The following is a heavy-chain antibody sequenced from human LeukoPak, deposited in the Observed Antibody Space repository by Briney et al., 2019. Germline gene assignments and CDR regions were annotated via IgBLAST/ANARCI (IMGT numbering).Heavy chain of an antibody. CDR3: ARGDFGGIHSKVRFDY. CDR1: GGSFSGYY. D-gene: IGHD3-10*01. V-gene: IGHV4-34*09. J-gene: IGHJ4*02. CDR2: INHSGST. Sequence: PSETLSLTCAVYGGSFSGYYWSWIRQPPGKGLEWIGEINHSGSTNYNPSLKSRVTISVDTPKNQFSLKLSSVTAADTAVYYCARGDFGGIHSKVRFDYWGQGTLVTVSS.